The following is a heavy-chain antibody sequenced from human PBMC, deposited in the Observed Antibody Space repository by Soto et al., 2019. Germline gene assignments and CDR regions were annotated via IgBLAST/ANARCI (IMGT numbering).Heavy chain of an antibody. D-gene: IGHD3-10*01. V-gene: IGHV3-30*18. CDR2: ISYDGSNK. J-gene: IGHJ6*03. CDR1: GFTFSSYG. Sequence: QVQLVESGGGVVQPGRSLRLSCAASGFTFSSYGMHWVRQAPGKGLEWVAVISYDGSNKYYADSVKGRFTISRDNSKNTLYLQMNSLRAEDTAVYYCAKDYYGSGSPDPYYYYYYMDVWGKGTTVTVSS. CDR3: AKDYYGSGSPDPYYYYYYMDV.